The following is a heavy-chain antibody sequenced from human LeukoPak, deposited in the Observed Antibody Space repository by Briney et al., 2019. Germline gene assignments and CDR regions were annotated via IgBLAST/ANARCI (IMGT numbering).Heavy chain of an antibody. CDR2: ISYDGSNK. V-gene: IGHV3-30*04. CDR3: ARGVGTRFDP. J-gene: IGHJ5*02. CDR1: GFTFSSYA. Sequence: GGSLRLSCAASGFTFSSYAMHWVRQAPGKGLEWVAVISYDGSNKYYADSVKGRFTISRDNSKNTLYLQMNSLRAEDTAVYYCARGVGTRFDPWGQGTLVTVSS. D-gene: IGHD5-12*01.